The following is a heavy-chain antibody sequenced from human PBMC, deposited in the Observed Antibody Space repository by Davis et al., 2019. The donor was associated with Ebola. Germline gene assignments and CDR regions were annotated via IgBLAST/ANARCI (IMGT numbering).Heavy chain of an antibody. CDR3: VRGNYYERSFDY. V-gene: IGHV4-28*01. CDR2: IYSGGSA. J-gene: IGHJ4*01. D-gene: IGHD1-26*01. CDR1: GDSIKNTHW. Sequence: MPSETLSLTCAVSGDSIKNTHWWGWVRPSSGKELEWIGYIYSGGSAYYNPSLKSRVTISIDTSKSQFSLNLRSVTAVDTAVYYCVRGNYYERSFDYWGQGTLVTVSS.